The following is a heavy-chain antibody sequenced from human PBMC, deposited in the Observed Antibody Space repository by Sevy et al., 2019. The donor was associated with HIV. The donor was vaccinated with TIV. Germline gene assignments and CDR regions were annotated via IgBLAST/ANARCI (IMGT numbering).Heavy chain of an antibody. J-gene: IGHJ6*02. CDR3: ARDVTTAIFGVLRDYGMDV. CDR1: GFTFSTYW. CDR2: IRQDGSEK. V-gene: IGHV3-7*01. Sequence: GGSLRLSCAASGFTFSTYWMSWVRQAPGKGLECVANIRQDGSEKYYVDSVKGRFTISKDNAKNSLYLQMNSLRAEDTAVYYCARDVTTAIFGVLRDYGMDVWGQGTTVTVSS. D-gene: IGHD3-3*01.